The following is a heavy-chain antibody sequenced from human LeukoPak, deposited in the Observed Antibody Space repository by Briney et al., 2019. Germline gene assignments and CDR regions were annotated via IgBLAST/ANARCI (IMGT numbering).Heavy chain of an antibody. V-gene: IGHV3-23*01. J-gene: IGHJ4*02. CDR3: AKPFTRSSSWAFDY. Sequence: GGSLRLSCAASGFTFSSYGMSWVRQAPGKGLEWVSAISGSGGSTYYADSVKGRFTISRDNSKNTLYLQMNSLRAEDTAVYYCAKPFTRSSSWAFDYWGQGTLVTVSS. D-gene: IGHD6-13*01. CDR1: GFTFSSYG. CDR2: ISGSGGST.